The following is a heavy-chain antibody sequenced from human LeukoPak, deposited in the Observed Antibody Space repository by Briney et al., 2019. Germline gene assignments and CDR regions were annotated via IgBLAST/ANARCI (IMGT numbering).Heavy chain of an antibody. CDR2: INPNSGGT. CDR1: GYTXTGYY. Sequence: ASVKVSCKASGYTXTGYYMHGVRQAPGQGLEWMGWINPNSGGTNYAQKFQGRVTMTRDTSISTAYMELSRLRSDDTAVYYCARSRPHCSSTSCYGYDYWGQGTLVTVSS. V-gene: IGHV1-2*02. CDR3: ARSRPHCSSTSCYGYDY. J-gene: IGHJ4*02. D-gene: IGHD2-2*01.